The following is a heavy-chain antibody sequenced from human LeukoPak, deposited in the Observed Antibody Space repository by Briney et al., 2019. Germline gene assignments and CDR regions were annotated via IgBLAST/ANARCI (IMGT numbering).Heavy chain of an antibody. J-gene: IGHJ4*02. CDR1: GFTFDDYA. Sequence: PGRSLRLSCAASGFTFDDYAMHWVRQAPGKGLEWVSGISWNSGSIGYADSVKGRFTISRDNAKNSLYLQMSSLRAEDMALYYCAKDWSDFWSGYYENWGQGTLSPSPQ. CDR2: ISWNSGSI. CDR3: AKDWSDFWSGYYEN. V-gene: IGHV3-9*03. D-gene: IGHD3-3*01.